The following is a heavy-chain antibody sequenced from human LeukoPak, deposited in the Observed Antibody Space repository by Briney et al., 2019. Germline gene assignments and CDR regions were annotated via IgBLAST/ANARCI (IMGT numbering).Heavy chain of an antibody. D-gene: IGHD6-13*01. CDR2: IDPRGGST. J-gene: IGHJ5*02. CDR3: AMSHSNWYCFDP. V-gene: IGHV1-46*01. Sequence: ASVKVSCKASGYTFTNYYMHWVRQAPGQGLEWMGVIDPRGGSTTYAQKVQGRFTMTRDTSTSTVYMELRSLNSEDTAVYYCAMSHSNWYCFDPWGQGTLVTVSS. CDR1: GYTFTNYY.